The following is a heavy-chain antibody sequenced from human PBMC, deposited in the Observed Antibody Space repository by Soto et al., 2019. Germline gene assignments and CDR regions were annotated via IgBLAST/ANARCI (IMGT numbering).Heavy chain of an antibody. D-gene: IGHD4-17*01. CDR1: GGSFSGYY. CDR3: ARDAALGFYGDYDY. Sequence: TSETLSLTCAVYGGSFSGYYWSWIRQPPGKGLEWIGEINHSGSTNYNPSLKSRVTISVDTSKNQFSLKLSSVTAADTAVYYCARDAALGFYGDYDYWGQGTLVTVSS. J-gene: IGHJ4*02. V-gene: IGHV4-34*01. CDR2: INHSGST.